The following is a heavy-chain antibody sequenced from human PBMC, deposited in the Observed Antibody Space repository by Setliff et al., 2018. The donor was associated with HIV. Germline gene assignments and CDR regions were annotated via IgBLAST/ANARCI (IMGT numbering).Heavy chain of an antibody. J-gene: IGHJ4*02. CDR3: TRGED. CDR2: IKEDGSET. D-gene: IGHD1-26*01. CDR1: GFIIRNHW. Sequence: SCAASGFIIRNHWMTWVRQAPGKGLEWVANIKEDGSETYFVDSLKGRFMFSRDTTKTSFYLQMNSLRAEDTGVYYCTRGEDWGQGTLVTVSS. V-gene: IGHV3-7*01.